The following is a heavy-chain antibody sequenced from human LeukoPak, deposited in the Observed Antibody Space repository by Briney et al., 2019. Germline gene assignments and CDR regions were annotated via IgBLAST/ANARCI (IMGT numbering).Heavy chain of an antibody. CDR1: GGSFSGYY. V-gene: IGHV4-34*01. CDR3: ARGYDSSGYYRY. J-gene: IGHJ4*02. Sequence: SETLSLTCAVYGGSFSGYYWSWIRQPPGKGLEWIGEINHSGSTNYNPSLKSRVTISVDTSKNQFSLKLSSVTAADTAVCYCARGYDSSGYYRYWGQGTLVTVSS. CDR2: INHSGST. D-gene: IGHD3-22*01.